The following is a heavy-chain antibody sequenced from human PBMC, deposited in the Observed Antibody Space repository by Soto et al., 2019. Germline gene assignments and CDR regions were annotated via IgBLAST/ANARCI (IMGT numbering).Heavy chain of an antibody. CDR2: MNPNSGNT. J-gene: IGHJ4*02. V-gene: IGHV1-8*02. D-gene: IGHD3-22*01. CDR3: AGGPYFSDSSGYYGY. CDR1: GYTFTTYD. Sequence: AASVKVSCKASGYTFTTYDINWVRQAAGQGLVWMGSMNPNSGNTGYAQKFQDRVTMTRDTSISTAYMELSDLRSEDTAVYYCAGGPYFSDSSGYYGYWGQGTQVTVSS.